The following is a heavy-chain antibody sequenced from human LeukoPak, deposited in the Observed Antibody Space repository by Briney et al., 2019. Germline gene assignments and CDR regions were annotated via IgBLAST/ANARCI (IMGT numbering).Heavy chain of an antibody. V-gene: IGHV3-23*01. Sequence: TGGSLRLSCAASGFTFSSYAMSWVRQAPGKGLEWVSAISGSGGSTYYADSVKGRFTISRDDSKNALYLQMNSLRAEDTAVYYCAKAHYDSSGYYLWYFDYWGQGTLVTVSS. CDR3: AKAHYDSSGYYLWYFDY. D-gene: IGHD3-22*01. CDR1: GFTFSSYA. J-gene: IGHJ4*02. CDR2: ISGSGGST.